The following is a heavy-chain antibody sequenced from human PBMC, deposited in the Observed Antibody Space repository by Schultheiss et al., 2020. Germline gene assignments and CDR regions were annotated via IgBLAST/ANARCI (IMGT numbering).Heavy chain of an antibody. D-gene: IGHD3-10*01. Sequence: SETLSLTCTVSGGSISSGSYYWSWIRQPAGKGLEWIGRIYTSGSTNYNPSLKSRVTISVDTSKNQFSLKLSSVTAADTAVYYFTASKLTYYYGSGSYPQNYWGQGTLVTAPQ. CDR2: IYTSGST. CDR3: TASKLTYYYGSGSYPQNY. J-gene: IGHJ4*02. V-gene: IGHV4-61*02. CDR1: GGSISSGSYY.